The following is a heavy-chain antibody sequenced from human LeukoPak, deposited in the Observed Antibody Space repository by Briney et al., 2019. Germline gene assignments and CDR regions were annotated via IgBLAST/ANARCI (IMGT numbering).Heavy chain of an antibody. CDR2: ISYDGSNK. V-gene: IGHV3-30*03. J-gene: IGHJ4*02. Sequence: PGGSLRLSCAASGFTFSSYSMNWVRQAPGKGLEWVAVISYDGSNKYYADSVKGRFTISRDNAKNSLYLQMNSLRAEDTAVYYCAREILSYGSSFDYWGQGTLVTVSS. CDR3: AREILSYGSSFDY. CDR1: GFTFSSYS. D-gene: IGHD3-10*01.